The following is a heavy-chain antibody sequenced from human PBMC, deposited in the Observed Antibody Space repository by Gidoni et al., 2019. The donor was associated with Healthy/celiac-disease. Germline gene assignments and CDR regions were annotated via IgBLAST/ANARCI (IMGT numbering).Heavy chain of an antibody. CDR2: ISSSGSTI. V-gene: IGHV3-48*03. Sequence: EVQLVESGGGLVQPGGSLRLSCAASGVTFSSYEMNWVRQAPGKGLEWVSYISSSGSTIYYADSVKGRFTISRDNAKNSLYLQMNSLRAEDTAVYYCARYSSSLYYYYGMDVWGQGTTVTVSS. D-gene: IGHD6-6*01. J-gene: IGHJ6*02. CDR3: ARYSSSLYYYYGMDV. CDR1: GVTFSSYE.